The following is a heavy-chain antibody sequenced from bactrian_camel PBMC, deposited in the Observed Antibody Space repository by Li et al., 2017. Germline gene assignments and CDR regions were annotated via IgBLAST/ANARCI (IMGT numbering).Heavy chain of an antibody. CDR3: AAAPRGYCYTIINY. CDR2: IDSGGGVT. CDR1: GFTFSGYA. D-gene: IGHD2*01. V-gene: IGHV3S42*01. Sequence: VQLVESGGGLVQPGGSLRLSCAASGFTFSGYAMSWVRQAPGKGLEWVSGIDSGGGVTGYADSVRGRFTISRDNANNTLYLQMNSLKPDDTAMYYCAAAPRGYCYTIINYWGQGTQVTVS. J-gene: IGHJ4*01.